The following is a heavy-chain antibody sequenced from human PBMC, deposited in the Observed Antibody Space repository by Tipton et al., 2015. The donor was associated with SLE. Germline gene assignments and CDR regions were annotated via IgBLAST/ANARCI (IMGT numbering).Heavy chain of an antibody. J-gene: IGHJ5*02. Sequence: TLSLTCTVSGGSISSYYWSWIRQPPGKGLEWIGYIYYSGSTNYNPSLKSRVTISVDTSKNQFSLKLSSVTAADTAVYYCARLMMGPVIVVVPAGEGTARDVCNWYGPWGQGTLLTGSA. CDR3: ARLMMGPVIVVVPAGEGTARDVCNWYGP. D-gene: IGHD2-2*01. CDR2: IYYSGST. CDR1: GGSISSYY. V-gene: IGHV4-59*01.